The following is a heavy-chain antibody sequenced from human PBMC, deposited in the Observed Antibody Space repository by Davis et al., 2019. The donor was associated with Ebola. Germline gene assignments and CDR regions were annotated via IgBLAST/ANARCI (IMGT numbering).Heavy chain of an antibody. D-gene: IGHD6-13*01. V-gene: IGHV4-34*01. CDR1: GGSFSGYY. CDR2: INHSGST. J-gene: IGHJ4*02. Sequence: PSETLSLTCAVYGGSFSGYYWSWIRQPPGKGLEWIGEINHSGSTNYNPSLKSRVTISVDTSKNQFSLKLSSVTAADTAVYYCARYRAAAGFVDYWGQGTLVAVSS. CDR3: ARYRAAAGFVDY.